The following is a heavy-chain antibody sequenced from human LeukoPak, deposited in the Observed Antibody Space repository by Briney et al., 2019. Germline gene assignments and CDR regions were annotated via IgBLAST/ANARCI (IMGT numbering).Heavy chain of an antibody. CDR2: IYTSGST. CDR1: GGSISSYY. D-gene: IGHD3-10*01. CDR3: ARALTGGSGTYYYYYGMDV. Sequence: SETLSLTCTVSGGSISSYYWSWIRQPAGKGLEWIGRIYTSGSTNYNPSLKSRVTMSVDTSKNQFSLKLSSVTAADTAVYYCARALTGGSGTYYYYYGMDVWGKGTTVTVSS. V-gene: IGHV4-4*07. J-gene: IGHJ6*04.